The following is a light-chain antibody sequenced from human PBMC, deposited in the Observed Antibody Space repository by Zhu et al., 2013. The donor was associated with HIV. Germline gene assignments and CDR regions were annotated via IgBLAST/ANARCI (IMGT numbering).Light chain of an antibody. J-gene: IGLJ3*02. V-gene: IGLV2-23*02. Sequence: QSALTQPASMSGSPGQSITISCTGTSSDIGTYNLVSWYQQHPDKAPKVMIYEVSKRPSGVSNRFSGSKSGNTASLTISGLQAEDEADYYCCSYAGSDTYWVFGGGTKVTV. CDR2: EVS. CDR3: CSYAGSDTYWV. CDR1: SSDIGTYNL.